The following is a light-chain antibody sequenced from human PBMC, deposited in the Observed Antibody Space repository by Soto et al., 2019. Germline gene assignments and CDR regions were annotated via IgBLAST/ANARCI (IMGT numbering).Light chain of an antibody. CDR3: QQRNNWPPIT. V-gene: IGKV3-11*01. CDR1: QSVRNN. CDR2: GAS. J-gene: IGKJ5*01. Sequence: EIVMTQSPATLPVSPGERATLSCRASQSVRNNLAWYQQKPGQAPSLLIYGASTRATGIPARFSGSGSGTDFTLTISSLEPEDFALYYCQQRNNWPPITFGQGTRLEIK.